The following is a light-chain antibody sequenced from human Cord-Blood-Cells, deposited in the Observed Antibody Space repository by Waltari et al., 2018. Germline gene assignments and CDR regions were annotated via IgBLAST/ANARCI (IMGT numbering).Light chain of an antibody. J-gene: IGLJ2*01. Sequence: QSVLTQPASVSGSPGQSIPISCTGTSSDVGSYNLVSWYQQHPGKAPKLKIYEGSKRPSGVSNRFSGSKSGNTASLTISGLQAEDEADYYCCSYAGSSTFHVVFGGGTKLTVL. CDR3: CSYAGSSTFHVV. CDR1: SSDVGSYNL. CDR2: EGS. V-gene: IGLV2-23*03.